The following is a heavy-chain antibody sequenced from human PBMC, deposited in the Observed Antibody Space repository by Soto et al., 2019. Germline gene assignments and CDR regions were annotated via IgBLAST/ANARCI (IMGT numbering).Heavy chain of an antibody. J-gene: IGHJ4*02. CDR2: ISSNGGST. CDR3: ARGGRGYEFDY. Sequence: EVPLVESGGGLVQPGGSLRLSCAASGFTFSSYAMHWVRQAPGKGLEYASGISSNGGSTDYANSVKGRFTISRDNSKNTLYLQMGSLRAEDMAVYYCARGGRGYEFDYWGQGTLVTVSS. D-gene: IGHD5-12*01. V-gene: IGHV3-64*01. CDR1: GFTFSSYA.